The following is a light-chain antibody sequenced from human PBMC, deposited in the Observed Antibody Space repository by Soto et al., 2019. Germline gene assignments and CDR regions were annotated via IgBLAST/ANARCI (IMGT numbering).Light chain of an antibody. CDR3: QHYGTSLWT. CDR2: GAS. J-gene: IGKJ1*01. V-gene: IGKV3-20*01. Sequence: EIMLTQSPGTLSLSPGDRATLSCRASQSVSSSFLAWYQQKPGQAPRLLIYGASIRATGIPDRFSGSGSGTDFTLTISRLEPEDFALNLCQHYGTSLWTFGQGTKVEIK. CDR1: QSVSSSF.